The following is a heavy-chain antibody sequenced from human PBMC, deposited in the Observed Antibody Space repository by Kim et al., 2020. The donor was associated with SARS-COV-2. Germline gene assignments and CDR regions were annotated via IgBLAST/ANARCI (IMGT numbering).Heavy chain of an antibody. CDR3: ARGGLRFFEWLPIVGWFAP. CDR2: INHSGST. V-gene: IGHV4-34*01. Sequence: SETLSLTCAVYGGSFSGYYWSWIRQPPGKGLEWIGEINHSGSTNYNPSLKSRVTISVDTSKNPFSLKLSSVTAAATPVYYCARGGLRFFEWLPIVGWFAP. J-gene: IGHJ5*02. CDR1: GGSFSGYY. D-gene: IGHD3-3*01.